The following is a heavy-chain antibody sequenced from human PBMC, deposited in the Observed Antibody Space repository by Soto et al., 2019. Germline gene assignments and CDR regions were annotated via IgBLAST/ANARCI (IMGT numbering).Heavy chain of an antibody. V-gene: IGHV3-33*01. CDR3: ARDFSSGRYGGFDY. Sequence: GGSLRLSCAASGFTFSSYGVHWVRQAPGKGLEWVAVIWYDGSNKYYADSVKGRFTISRDNSKNTLYLQMNSLRAEDTAVYYCARDFSSGRYGGFDYWGQGTLVTVSS. CDR1: GFTFSSYG. J-gene: IGHJ4*02. CDR2: IWYDGSNK. D-gene: IGHD6-19*01.